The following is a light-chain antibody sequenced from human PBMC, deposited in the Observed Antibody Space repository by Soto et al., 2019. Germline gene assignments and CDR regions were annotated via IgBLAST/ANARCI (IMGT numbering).Light chain of an antibody. CDR3: QQYCSSLFT. V-gene: IGKV3-20*01. J-gene: IGKJ3*01. CDR2: GTS. Sequence: DIVLTQSPGTLSLSPGERATLSCRASQSVSSKYLAWYQQKPGQAPRVLIYGTSIRASGVPERFSGGGSGTDFTLTITRLESEDFAVYYCQQYCSSLFTFGPGTKVDFK. CDR1: QSVSSKY.